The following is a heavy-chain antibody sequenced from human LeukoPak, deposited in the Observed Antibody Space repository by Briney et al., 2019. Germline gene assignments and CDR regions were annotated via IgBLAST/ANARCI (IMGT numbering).Heavy chain of an antibody. Sequence: PGGSLRLSCAASGFTFSLYAMNWVRQAPGKGLEWVSSISSRSSNLYYADSVKGRFTISRDNAKNSLYLQMNSLRAEDTALYYCARDGGVDGYNSYFDYWGQGTLVTVSS. CDR2: ISSRSSNL. CDR3: ARDGGVDGYNSYFDY. V-gene: IGHV3-21*01. CDR1: GFTFSLYA. J-gene: IGHJ4*02. D-gene: IGHD5-24*01.